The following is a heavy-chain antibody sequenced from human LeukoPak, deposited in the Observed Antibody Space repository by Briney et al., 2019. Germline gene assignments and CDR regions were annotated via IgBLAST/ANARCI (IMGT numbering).Heavy chain of an antibody. D-gene: IGHD6-6*01. J-gene: IGHJ6*03. V-gene: IGHV1-46*01. CDR3: ARVRKEYSRSYYYYYYYMDV. Sequence: ASVKVSCKASGYTLTSYYMHWVRQAPGQGLEWMGIINPSGGSTSYTQKFQGRVTMTRDMSTSTVYMELSSLRSEDTAVYYCARVRKEYSRSYYYYYYYMDVWGKGTTVTVSS. CDR2: INPSGGST. CDR1: GYTLTSYY.